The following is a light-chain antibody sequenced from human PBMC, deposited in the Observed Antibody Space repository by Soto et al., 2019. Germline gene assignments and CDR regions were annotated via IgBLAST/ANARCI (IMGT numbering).Light chain of an antibody. CDR3: QSYDSSLSGHYV. CDR1: SSNIGAGYD. Sequence: QAVVTQPPSVSGAPGQRVTISCTGSSSNIGAGYDVHWYQQLPGTAPKLLIYGNSNRPSGVPDRFSGSKSGTSAPLAITGLQAEDEADYYCQSYDSSLSGHYVFGTGTQLTVL. CDR2: GNS. J-gene: IGLJ1*01. V-gene: IGLV1-40*01.